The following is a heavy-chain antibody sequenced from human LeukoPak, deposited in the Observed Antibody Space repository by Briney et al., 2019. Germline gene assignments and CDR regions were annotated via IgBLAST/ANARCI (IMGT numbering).Heavy chain of an antibody. CDR3: ARSRNYHDSGDYRRDFDY. Sequence: ASVKVSCKASGYTFTSYYMHWVRQAPGQGLEWMGIINPSGGSTSYAQKFQGRVTMTRDTSTSTVYMELSSLRSEDTAIYYCARSRNYHDSGDYRRDFDYWGQGTLVTVSS. CDR1: GYTFTSYY. V-gene: IGHV1-46*01. J-gene: IGHJ4*02. CDR2: INPSGGST. D-gene: IGHD3-22*01.